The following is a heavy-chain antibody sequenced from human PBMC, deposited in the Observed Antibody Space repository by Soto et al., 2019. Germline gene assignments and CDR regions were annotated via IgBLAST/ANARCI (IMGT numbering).Heavy chain of an antibody. CDR1: GGSISSYY. J-gene: IGHJ4*02. Sequence: SETLSLTCTVSGGSISSYYWSWIRQPSGKGLEWIGRIYTSGSTNYNPSLKSRVTMSVDTSKNRFSLKLSSVTAADTAVYYCARDLKFGQADYWGQGSQVTVSS. CDR2: IYTSGST. CDR3: ARDLKFGQADY. V-gene: IGHV4-4*07. D-gene: IGHD3-10*01.